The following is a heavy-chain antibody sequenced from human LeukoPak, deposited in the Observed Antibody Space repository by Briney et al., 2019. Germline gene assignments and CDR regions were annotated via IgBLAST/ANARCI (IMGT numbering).Heavy chain of an antibody. Sequence: GGSLRLSCAASGFTFSSYGMSWVRQAPGKGLEWVSAISGSGGSTYYADSVKGRFTISRDNSKNTLYLQMNSLRAEDTAVYYCASPSSGHYFYFDYWGQGTLVTVSS. CDR2: ISGSGGST. CDR3: ASPSSGHYFYFDY. J-gene: IGHJ4*02. D-gene: IGHD3-22*01. V-gene: IGHV3-23*01. CDR1: GFTFSSYG.